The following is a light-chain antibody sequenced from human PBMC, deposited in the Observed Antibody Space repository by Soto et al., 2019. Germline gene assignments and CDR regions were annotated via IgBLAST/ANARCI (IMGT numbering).Light chain of an antibody. CDR1: QSVSSN. Sequence: EIVMTQSPATLSVSPGERATLSCRASQSVSSNLAWYQQKPGQAPRLLFYGTSSRATGIPARFSGSGSGTEFTLTISSLQSEDFAVYYCQQYSNWPRTFGHGTKVEFK. J-gene: IGKJ1*01. CDR3: QQYSNWPRT. V-gene: IGKV3-15*01. CDR2: GTS.